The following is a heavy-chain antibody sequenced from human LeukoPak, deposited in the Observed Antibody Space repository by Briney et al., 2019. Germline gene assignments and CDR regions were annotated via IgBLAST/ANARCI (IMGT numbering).Heavy chain of an antibody. CDR2: IYYSGST. CDR1: GGSISSSSYY. J-gene: IGHJ4*02. V-gene: IGHV4-39*01. Sequence: SEALSLTCTVSGGSISSSSYYWGWIRQPPGKGLEWIGSIYYSGSTYYNPSLKSRVTISVDTSKNQFSLKLSSVTAADTAVYYCARQRQGGSYYGYYFDYWGQGTLVTVSS. CDR3: ARQRQGGSYYGYYFDY. D-gene: IGHD1-26*01.